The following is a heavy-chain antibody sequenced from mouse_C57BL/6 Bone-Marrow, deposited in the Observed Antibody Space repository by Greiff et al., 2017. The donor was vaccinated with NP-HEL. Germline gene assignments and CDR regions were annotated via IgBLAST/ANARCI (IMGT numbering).Heavy chain of an antibody. Sequence: SGPGLVKPSQSLSLTRSVTGYSITSGYYWNWIRQFPGNKLEGMGYISYDGSKNYNPSLKNRISITRDTSKNQFFLKLNSVTTEDTATYYCARDYGSLFDYWGQGTTLTVSS. V-gene: IGHV3-6*01. J-gene: IGHJ2*01. D-gene: IGHD2-2*01. CDR3: ARDYGSLFDY. CDR1: GYSITSGYY. CDR2: ISYDGSK.